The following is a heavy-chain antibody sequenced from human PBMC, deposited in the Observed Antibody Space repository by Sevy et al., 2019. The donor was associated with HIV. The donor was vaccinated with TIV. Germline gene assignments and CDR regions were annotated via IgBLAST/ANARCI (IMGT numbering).Heavy chain of an antibody. CDR2: IWYDGSNI. J-gene: IGHJ4*02. D-gene: IGHD3-3*01. Sequence: GGSLRLSCTASGFTFSNHGMHWVRQAPGKGPEWVAIIWYDGSNIYYADSAKGRFTIYRDNSRNKLYLQMYDLRPEDMAVYYCVMESSHDFWSGYWGYLDYWGQGTLVTVSS. CDR3: VMESSHDFWSGYWGYLDY. CDR1: GFTFSNHG. V-gene: IGHV3-33*03.